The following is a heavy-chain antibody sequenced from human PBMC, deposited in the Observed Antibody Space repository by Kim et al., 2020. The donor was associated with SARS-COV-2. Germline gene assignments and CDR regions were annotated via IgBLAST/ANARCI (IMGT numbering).Heavy chain of an antibody. CDR3: ARDVAMVRGVAFDY. CDR1: GFTFSDYY. Sequence: GGSLRLSCAASGFTFSDYYMSCIRQAPGKGLEWVSYISSSGSTIYYADSVKGRFTISRDNAKNSLYLQMNSLRAEDTAVYYCARDVAMVRGVAFDYWGQGTLVTVSS. CDR2: ISSSGSTI. V-gene: IGHV3-11*01. D-gene: IGHD3-10*01. J-gene: IGHJ4*02.